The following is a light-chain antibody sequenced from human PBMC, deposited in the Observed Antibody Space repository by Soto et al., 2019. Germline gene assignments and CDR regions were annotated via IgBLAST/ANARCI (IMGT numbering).Light chain of an antibody. V-gene: IGLV1-36*01. J-gene: IGLJ2*01. Sequence: QSVLTQPPSVSEAPRQRVTISCSGSSSNIGNNPVNWYQQFPGKAPKLLIYDNTNRPSGVSVRFSGSKSGTSASLAISGLQAEDEADYYCQSFDKYLSAVVFGGGTKLTVL. CDR3: QSFDKYLSAVV. CDR1: SSNIGNNP. CDR2: DNT.